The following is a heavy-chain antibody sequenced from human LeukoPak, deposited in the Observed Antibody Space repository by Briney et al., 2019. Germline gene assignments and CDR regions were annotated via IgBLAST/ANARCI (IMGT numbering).Heavy chain of an antibody. CDR1: GFTFSSYA. CDR2: ISGSGGST. Sequence: AGGSLRLSCAASGFTFSSYATSGVRQAPGKGLEWVSAISGSGGSTYYADSVKGRFTISRDNSKNTLYLQMNSLRAEDTAGYYCAKDGYSSCCYYWFDPWGQGTLVTVSS. V-gene: IGHV3-23*01. J-gene: IGHJ5*02. CDR3: AKDGYSSCCYYWFDP. D-gene: IGHD6-13*01.